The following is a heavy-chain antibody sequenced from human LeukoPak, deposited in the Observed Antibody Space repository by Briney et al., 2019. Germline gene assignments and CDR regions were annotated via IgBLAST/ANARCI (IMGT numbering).Heavy chain of an antibody. D-gene: IGHD2-15*01. CDR2: ISGSGGST. Sequence: GGSLRLSCAASGFTFSSYTMNWVRQAPGKGLEWVSAISGSGGSTYYADSVKGRFTISRDNSKNTLDLQMSSLRDEETAVYYCATRLLVRARAFDIWGQGTMVTVSS. J-gene: IGHJ3*02. CDR1: GFTFSSYT. V-gene: IGHV3-23*01. CDR3: ATRLLVRARAFDI.